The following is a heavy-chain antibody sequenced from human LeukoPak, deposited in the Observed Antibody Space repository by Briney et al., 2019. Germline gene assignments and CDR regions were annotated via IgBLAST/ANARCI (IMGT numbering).Heavy chain of an antibody. J-gene: IGHJ4*02. Sequence: GRSLRLSCAASGFTFSSYGMHWVRQAPGKGLEWVAVISYDGSNKYYADSVKGRFTISRDNSKNTLYLQMNSLRAEDTAVYYCVWSEYDFWSGSGYYFDYWGQGTLVTVSS. CDR3: VWSEYDFWSGSGYYFDY. CDR2: ISYDGSNK. D-gene: IGHD3-3*01. V-gene: IGHV3-30*03. CDR1: GFTFSSYG.